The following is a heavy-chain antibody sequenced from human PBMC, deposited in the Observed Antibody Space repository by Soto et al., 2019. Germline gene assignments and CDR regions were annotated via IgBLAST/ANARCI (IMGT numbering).Heavy chain of an antibody. CDR3: ARRTHVEDSSGYMYYFAY. V-gene: IGHV4-39*01. Sequence: QLQLQESGPGLVKPSETLSLTCTVSGGSISSSSYYWGWIRQPPGKGLEWIGSIYYRGSTYYNPSLMSRVTISVDTSKNQFSLKLSSVTAADTAVYYCARRTHVEDSSGYMYYFAYWCQGTLVTVTS. D-gene: IGHD3-22*01. CDR2: IYYRGST. J-gene: IGHJ4*02. CDR1: GGSISSSSYY.